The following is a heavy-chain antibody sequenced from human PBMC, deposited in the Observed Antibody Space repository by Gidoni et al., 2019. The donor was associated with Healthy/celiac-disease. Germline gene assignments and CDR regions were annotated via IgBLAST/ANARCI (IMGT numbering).Heavy chain of an antibody. Sequence: QLPLQESGPGLVKPSETLSLTCTVSGGSISSSSYYWGWIRQPPGKGLEWIGSIYYSGSTYYNPSLKSRVTISVDTSKNQFSLKLSSVTAADTAVYYCARLVLLWFGEYNNWFDPWGQGTLVTVSS. D-gene: IGHD3-10*01. CDR1: GGSISSSSYY. CDR2: IYYSGST. CDR3: ARLVLLWFGEYNNWFDP. J-gene: IGHJ5*02. V-gene: IGHV4-39*01.